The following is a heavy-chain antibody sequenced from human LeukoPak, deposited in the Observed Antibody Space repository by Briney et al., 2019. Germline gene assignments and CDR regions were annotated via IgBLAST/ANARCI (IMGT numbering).Heavy chain of an antibody. CDR2: IWYDGSNK. J-gene: IGHJ4*02. Sequence: AGGSLRLSCAASGFTFSHYWMSWIRQAPGKGLEWVAVIWYDGSNKYYADSVKGRFTISRDNSKNTLYLQMNSLRAEDTAVYYCAKDEMRMTLDYWGQGTLVTVS. CDR1: GFTFSHYW. CDR3: AKDEMRMTLDY. V-gene: IGHV3-33*06. D-gene: IGHD5-24*01.